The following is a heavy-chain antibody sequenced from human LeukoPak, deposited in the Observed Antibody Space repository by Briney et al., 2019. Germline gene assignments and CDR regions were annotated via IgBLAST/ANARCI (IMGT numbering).Heavy chain of an antibody. J-gene: IGHJ4*02. CDR2: IYHSGST. Sequence: PSETLSLTCTVSGGSISSSSYYWGWIRQPPGKGLEWIGSIYHSGSTYYNPSLKSRVTISVDTSKNQFSLKLSSVTAADTAVYYCARGTTVTGSGYWGQGTLVTVSS. CDR3: ARGTTVTGSGY. D-gene: IGHD4-17*01. V-gene: IGHV4-39*01. CDR1: GGSISSSSYY.